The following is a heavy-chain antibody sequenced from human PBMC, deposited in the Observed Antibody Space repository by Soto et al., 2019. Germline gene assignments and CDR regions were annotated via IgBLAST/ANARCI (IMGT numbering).Heavy chain of an antibody. CDR3: GKGSDYVLKGTPFRKVQYYYYSMDV. V-gene: IGHV3-23*01. D-gene: IGHD3-16*01. J-gene: IGHJ6*03. CDR2: ISGSGDNE. CDR1: GFTFSNFA. Sequence: EVQLLESGGALVQSGGSLRLSCAASGFTFSNFAMSWVRQAPGKGLEWVSGISGSGDNEDHADSVKGRFTISRDNSKNTLYLQMNSLRAEDTAVYYCGKGSDYVLKGTPFRKVQYYYYSMDVWGKGTKVTVSS.